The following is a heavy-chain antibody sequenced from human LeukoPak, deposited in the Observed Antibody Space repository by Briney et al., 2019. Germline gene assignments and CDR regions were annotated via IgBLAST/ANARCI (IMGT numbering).Heavy chain of an antibody. CDR3: ARDDDSSGYYSVGAFDI. J-gene: IGHJ3*02. Sequence: SQTLSLTCTVSGGSISSGGYYWSWIRQHPGKGLEWIGYINYSGSTYYNPSLKSRVTISVDTSKNQFSLKLSSVTAADTAVYYCARDDDSSGYYSVGAFDIWGQGTMVTVSS. D-gene: IGHD3-22*01. V-gene: IGHV4-31*03. CDR2: INYSGST. CDR1: GGSISSGGYY.